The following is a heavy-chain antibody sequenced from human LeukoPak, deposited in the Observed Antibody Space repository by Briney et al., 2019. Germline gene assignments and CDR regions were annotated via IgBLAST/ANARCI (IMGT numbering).Heavy chain of an antibody. Sequence: SETLSLTCAVSGYSISSGYYWGWIRPPPGKGLEWIGTIYHSGSTYYNPSLKSRVTISVDTSKNQFSLKLSSVTAADTAVYYCARAKSSSWAHYFDYRGQGTLVTVSS. CDR2: IYHSGST. CDR3: ARAKSSSWAHYFDY. D-gene: IGHD6-13*01. J-gene: IGHJ4*02. CDR1: GYSISSGYY. V-gene: IGHV4-38-2*01.